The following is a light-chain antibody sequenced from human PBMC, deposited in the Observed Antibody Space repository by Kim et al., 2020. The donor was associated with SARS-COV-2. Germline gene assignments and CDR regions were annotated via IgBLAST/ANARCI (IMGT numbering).Light chain of an antibody. V-gene: IGKV1-5*03. Sequence: DIQMTQSPSTLSAFVGDRVTITCRASQSINNWLAWYQHKAGAAPKVLIYKASILEAGVPSRFSGSGSGTEFTLTISSLQADDFATYYCQNYNGYPWTFGKGTKVDIK. CDR2: KAS. CDR1: QSINNW. CDR3: QNYNGYPWT. J-gene: IGKJ1*01.